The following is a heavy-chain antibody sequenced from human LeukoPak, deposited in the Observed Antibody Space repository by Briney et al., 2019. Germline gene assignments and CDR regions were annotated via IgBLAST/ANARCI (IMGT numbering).Heavy chain of an antibody. CDR3: ARVSTATAAYYFEY. V-gene: IGHV4-39*07. J-gene: IGHJ4*02. CDR2: IYFSGTT. CDR1: GGSISSRSHY. D-gene: IGHD6-13*01. Sequence: PSETLSLTCTVSGGSISSRSHYWAWIRQPPGKGLEWVGTIYFSGTTYYNPSLKSRVTISVDTSKSQFSLNLSSVTAADTAVYYCARVSTATAAYYFEYWGQGTLVTVSS.